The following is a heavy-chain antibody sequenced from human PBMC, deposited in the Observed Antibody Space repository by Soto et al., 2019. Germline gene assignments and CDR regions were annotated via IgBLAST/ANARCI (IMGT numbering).Heavy chain of an antibody. CDR3: ARGFIAEAGRVGWFDP. CDR1: GRPLSRGGYY. D-gene: IGHD6-13*01. CDR2: IYSTGSH. J-gene: IGHJ5*02. Sequence: QVQLQESGPGLVRPSQTLSLTCTVSGRPLSRGGYYWSWIRQHPEKGVEWIGYIYSTGSHYYNPSLSSRVTISVDTSKNQFFLNLSSVTAADTAVYFCARGFIAEAGRVGWFDPWGQGTLVTVSS. V-gene: IGHV4-31*03.